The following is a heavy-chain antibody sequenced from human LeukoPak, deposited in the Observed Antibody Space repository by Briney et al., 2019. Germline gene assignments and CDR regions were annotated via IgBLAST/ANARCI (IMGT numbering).Heavy chain of an antibody. CDR3: AKSGYSSSWSNAAVYNWFDP. CDR1: GFTFSSYA. Sequence: GGSLRLSCAASGFTFSSYAMSWVRQAAGKGLEWVSGISGSGGSTYYADSVKGRFTISRDDSKNTLYLQMNSLRAEDTAVYYCAKSGYSSSWSNAAVYNWFDPWGQGTLVTVSS. V-gene: IGHV3-23*01. D-gene: IGHD6-13*01. J-gene: IGHJ5*02. CDR2: ISGSGGST.